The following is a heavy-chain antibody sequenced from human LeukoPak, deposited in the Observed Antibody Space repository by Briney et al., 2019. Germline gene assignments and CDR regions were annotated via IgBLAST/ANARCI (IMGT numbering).Heavy chain of an antibody. CDR2: IYYSGST. V-gene: IGHV4-59*01. Sequence: PSETLSLTCTVSGGSISSYYWSWIRQPPGKGLEWIGYIYYSGSTNYNPSLKSRVTISVDTSKNQFSLKLSSVTAADTAVYYCARSPTGHDAFDIWGQGTMVTASS. J-gene: IGHJ3*02. CDR1: GGSISSYY. CDR3: ARSPTGHDAFDI.